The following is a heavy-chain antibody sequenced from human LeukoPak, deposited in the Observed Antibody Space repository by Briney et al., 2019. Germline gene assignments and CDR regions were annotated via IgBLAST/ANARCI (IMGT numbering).Heavy chain of an antibody. J-gene: IGHJ4*02. D-gene: IGHD3-3*01. CDR3: ARSHFGVASIPLY. CDR2: IYYSGST. V-gene: IGHV4-39*07. CDR1: GGSMSSSSYY. Sequence: SETLSLTCTVSGGSMSSSSYYWGWFRQPPGKGLEWVGSIYYSGSTYYNPSLKGRVTISVDTSKNQFSLKQSTLTAADTAVYYCARSHFGVASIPLYWGQGTLVTVSS.